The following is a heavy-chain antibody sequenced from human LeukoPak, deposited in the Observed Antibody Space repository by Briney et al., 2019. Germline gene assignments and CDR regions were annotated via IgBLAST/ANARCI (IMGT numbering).Heavy chain of an antibody. Sequence: PSETLSLTCTVSGYSISSGYYWSWIRQPPGKRLEWIGYIYHSESTNYNPSLKSRVTISVDTSQNQFSLKLSSVTAADTAVYYCARDGYSGSDALWGQGTLVTVSS. D-gene: IGHD5-12*01. CDR1: GYSISSGYY. CDR3: ARDGYSGSDAL. CDR2: IYHSEST. J-gene: IGHJ4*02. V-gene: IGHV4-61*01.